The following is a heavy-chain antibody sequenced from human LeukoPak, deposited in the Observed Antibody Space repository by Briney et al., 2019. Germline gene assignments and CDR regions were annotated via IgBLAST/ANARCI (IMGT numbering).Heavy chain of an antibody. CDR2: INHSGST. V-gene: IGHV4-34*01. CDR1: GGSFSGYY. J-gene: IGHJ6*03. Sequence: PSETLSLTCAVYGGSFSGYYWSWIRQPPGKGLEWIGEINHSGSTNYNPSLKSRVTISVDTSKNQFSLKLSSVTAADTAVYYCAREYSSGWYGDYYYYMDVWGKGTTVTISS. D-gene: IGHD6-19*01. CDR3: AREYSSGWYGDYYYYMDV.